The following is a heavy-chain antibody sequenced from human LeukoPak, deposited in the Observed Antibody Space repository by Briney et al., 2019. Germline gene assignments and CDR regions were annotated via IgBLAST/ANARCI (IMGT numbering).Heavy chain of an antibody. CDR1: GYTFTSYG. CDR3: AKGYDILTGYYPSYFDY. CDR2: ISAYNGNT. V-gene: IGHV1-18*01. Sequence: ASVKVSCKASGYTFTSYGISWVRQAPGQGLEWMGWISAYNGNTNYAQKLQGRVTMTTDTSTSTAYMELRSLRSDDTAVYYCAKGYDILTGYYPSYFDYWGQGTLVTVSS. D-gene: IGHD3-9*01. J-gene: IGHJ4*02.